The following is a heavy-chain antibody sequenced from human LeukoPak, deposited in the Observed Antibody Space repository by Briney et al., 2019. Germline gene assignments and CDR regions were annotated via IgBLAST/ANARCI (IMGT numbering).Heavy chain of an antibody. CDR1: GGSFSGYY. Sequence: SETLSLTCAVYGGSFSGYYWNWIRQPPGKGLEWIGEINHSGSTNYNPSLKSRVTISVDTSKNQFSLKLSSVTAADTALYYCARYDYGDCWFDPWGQGTLVTVSS. J-gene: IGHJ5*02. CDR2: INHSGST. V-gene: IGHV4-34*01. D-gene: IGHD4-17*01. CDR3: ARYDYGDCWFDP.